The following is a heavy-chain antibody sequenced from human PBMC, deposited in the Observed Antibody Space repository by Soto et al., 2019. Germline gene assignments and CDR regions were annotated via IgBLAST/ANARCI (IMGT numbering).Heavy chain of an antibody. CDR2: ISSSGSFM. CDR1: GFSFSSDS. D-gene: IGHD1-7*01. J-gene: IGHJ5*01. CDR3: ARDPPTGSTLDWVDS. V-gene: IGHV3-21*01. Sequence: EVHLVESGGGLVKPGGSLRLSSVGSGFSFSSDSMGWVRQAPGKGLEWVSSISSSGSFMNYADSVKGRFTISRDNAKNSLYLQMSGLKDEDTAVYYCARDPPTGSTLDWVDSWGQGTLVTVSS.